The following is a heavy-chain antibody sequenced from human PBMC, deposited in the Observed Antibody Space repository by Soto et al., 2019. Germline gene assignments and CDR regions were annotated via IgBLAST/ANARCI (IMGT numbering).Heavy chain of an antibody. J-gene: IGHJ4*02. D-gene: IGHD3-16*01. CDR2: INVGNGNT. V-gene: IGHV1-3*01. CDR1: GYTFTDYA. Sequence: ASVKVSCKASGYTFTDYAIHWVRQAPGQGLEWMGWINVGNGNTGYSRKFQGRVTNVRDMSASTAYIEVTSLTSEDTAIYYCAREGAHYAPLDHWGQGTLVTVSS. CDR3: AREGAHYAPLDH.